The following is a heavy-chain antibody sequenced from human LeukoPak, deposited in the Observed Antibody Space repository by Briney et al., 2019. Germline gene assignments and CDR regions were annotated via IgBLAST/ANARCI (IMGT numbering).Heavy chain of an antibody. CDR2: INHSGST. CDR3: ASPGGDEYYYGSGSQPRDY. Sequence: SETLSLTCAVYGGSFRGYYWTWIRQPPGKGLEWIGEINHSGSTKYNPSLKSRVTISVDTSKNQFSLKLSSVTAADTAMYYCASPGGDEYYYGSGSQPRDYWGQGTLVTVSS. CDR1: GGSFRGYY. D-gene: IGHD3-10*01. V-gene: IGHV4-34*01. J-gene: IGHJ4*02.